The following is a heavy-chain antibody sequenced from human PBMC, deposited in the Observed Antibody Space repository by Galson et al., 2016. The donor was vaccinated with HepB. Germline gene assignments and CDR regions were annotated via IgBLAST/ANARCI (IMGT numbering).Heavy chain of an antibody. CDR2: IIPIFGPA. CDR3: ATCSGYNRGATHDAFDI. D-gene: IGHD1-1*01. V-gene: IGHV1-69*13. Sequence: SVKVSCKASGATFSSFGVSWVRQAPGQGLEWMGGIIPIFGPANYAHKFEGRVTITADDSSTTAFMELSTLSSEDTAVYYCATCSGYNRGATHDAFDIWGQGTLVTVSS. J-gene: IGHJ3*02. CDR1: GATFSSFG.